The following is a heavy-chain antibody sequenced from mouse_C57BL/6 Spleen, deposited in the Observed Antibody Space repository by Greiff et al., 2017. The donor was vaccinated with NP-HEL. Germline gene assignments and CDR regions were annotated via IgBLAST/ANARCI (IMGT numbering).Heavy chain of an antibody. J-gene: IGHJ4*01. CDR3: ARSYYGNYQGMDY. CDR1: GYTFTDYY. Sequence: QVHVKQSGPELVKPGASVKISCKASGYTFTDYYINWVKQRPGQGLEWIGWIFPGSGSTYYNEKFKGKATLTVDKSSSTAYMLLSSLTSEDSAVYFCARSYYGNYQGMDYWGQGTSVTVSS. D-gene: IGHD2-10*01. CDR2: IFPGSGST. V-gene: IGHV1-75*01.